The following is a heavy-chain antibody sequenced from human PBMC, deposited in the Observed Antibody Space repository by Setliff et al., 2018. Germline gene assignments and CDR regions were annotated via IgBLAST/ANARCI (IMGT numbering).Heavy chain of an antibody. CDR3: ARDLYNSGSDY. D-gene: IGHD6-25*01. CDR1: GYTLTELS. CDR2: INPNSGGT. V-gene: IGHV1-2*06. J-gene: IGHJ4*02. Sequence: ASVKVSCKVSGYTLTELSMHWVRQAPGKGLEWMGRINPNSGGTNYAQKFQGRVTMTRDTSISTAYMDLSRLRSDDTAVYYCARDLYNSGSDYWGQGTLVTVSS.